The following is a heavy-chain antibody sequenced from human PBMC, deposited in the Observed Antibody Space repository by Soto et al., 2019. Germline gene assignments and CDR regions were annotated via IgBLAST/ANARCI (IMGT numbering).Heavy chain of an antibody. Sequence: QVQLVESGGGVVQPGRSLRLSCAASGFTFSSYGMHWVRQAPGKGLEWVAVIWYDGSNKYYADSVKGRFTISRDNSKNTLYLQMNSLRAEDTAVYYCARGSIAAATFDYWGQGTLVTVSS. D-gene: IGHD6-13*01. CDR1: GFTFSSYG. J-gene: IGHJ4*02. V-gene: IGHV3-33*01. CDR2: IWYDGSNK. CDR3: ARGSIAAATFDY.